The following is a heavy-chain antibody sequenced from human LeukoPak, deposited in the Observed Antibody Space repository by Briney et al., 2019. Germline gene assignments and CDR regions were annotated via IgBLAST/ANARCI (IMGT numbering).Heavy chain of an antibody. J-gene: IGHJ4*02. CDR1: GYTFTSYY. CDR3: ARDLDKAVEGVDY. Sequence: ASVKVSCKASGYTFTSYYMHWVRQAPGQGLEWMGIINPSGGSTSYAQKFQGKVTMTRDMSTSTVYMELSSLKSEDQAVYYCARDLDKAVEGVDYWGQGTLVTVYS. CDR2: INPSGGST. V-gene: IGHV1-46*01. D-gene: IGHD2-2*03.